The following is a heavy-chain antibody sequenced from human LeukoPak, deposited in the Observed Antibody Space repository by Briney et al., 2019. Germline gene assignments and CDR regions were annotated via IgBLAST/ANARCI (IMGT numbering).Heavy chain of an antibody. V-gene: IGHV4-38-2*02. CDR2: IYHSGST. J-gene: IGHJ5*02. CDR1: GYSISSGYY. D-gene: IGHD2-2*01. CDR3: ARHYCSSTSCYSGWFDP. Sequence: PSETLSLTCTVSGYSISSGYYWGWIRPPPGKGLEWIGRIYHSGSTYYNPSLKSRVTISVDTSKNHFSLKLSSVTAADTAVYYCARHYCSSTSCYSGWFDPWGQGTLVTVSS.